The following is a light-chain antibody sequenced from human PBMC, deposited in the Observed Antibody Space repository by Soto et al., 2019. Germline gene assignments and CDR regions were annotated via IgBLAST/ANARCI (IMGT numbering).Light chain of an antibody. Sequence: QSALTQPASVSGSPGQSITISCTGTNSDVGGYNYVSWYQQYPGEAPKLMIYDVINRPSGVSNRFSGSKSRNTASLTISGLQDEDEADYSSGSCRPNSPYVFGTGTKLTVL. CDR3: GSCRPNSPYV. V-gene: IGLV2-14*01. CDR2: DVI. J-gene: IGLJ1*01. CDR1: NSDVGGYNY.